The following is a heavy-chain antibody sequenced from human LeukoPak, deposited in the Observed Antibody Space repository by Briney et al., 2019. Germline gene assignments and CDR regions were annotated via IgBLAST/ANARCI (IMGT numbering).Heavy chain of an antibody. CDR2: IIPIFGTA. V-gene: IGHV1-69*05. Sequence: GASVKVSCKASGGTFSSYAISWVRQAPGQGLEWTGRIIPIFGTANYAQKFQARVTITTDESTSTAYMELSSLRSEDTAVYYCARASDCSGGSCPIRYWGQGTLVTVSS. CDR3: ARASDCSGGSCPIRY. J-gene: IGHJ4*02. D-gene: IGHD2-15*01. CDR1: GGTFSSYA.